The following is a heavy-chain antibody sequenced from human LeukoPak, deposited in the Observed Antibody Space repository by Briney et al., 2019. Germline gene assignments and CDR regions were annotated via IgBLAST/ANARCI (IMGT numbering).Heavy chain of an antibody. CDR3: AKGPGVVITHFDY. CDR1: GFTFSGSA. Sequence: GGSLRLSCAASGFTFSGSAMHWVRQASGKGLEWVGRIRSKANSYATAYAASVKGRFTISRDDSKNTAYLQMNSLRAEDTAVYYCAKGPGVVITHFDYWGQGTLVTVSS. D-gene: IGHD3-3*01. V-gene: IGHV3-73*01. J-gene: IGHJ4*02. CDR2: IRSKANSYAT.